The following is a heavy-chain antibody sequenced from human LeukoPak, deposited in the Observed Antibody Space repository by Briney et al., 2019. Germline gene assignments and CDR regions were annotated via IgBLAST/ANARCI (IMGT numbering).Heavy chain of an antibody. CDR1: GGSISSYY. J-gene: IGHJ5*02. CDR2: IYYSGST. CDR3: ARQGVRPPNWLDP. V-gene: IGHV4-59*01. Sequence: SETLSLTCTVSGGSISSYYWSWIRQPPGKGLEWIGYIYYSGSTNYNPSLKSRVTISVDTSKNQFSLKLSSVTAADTAVYYCARQGVRPPNWLDPWGQGTLVTVSS.